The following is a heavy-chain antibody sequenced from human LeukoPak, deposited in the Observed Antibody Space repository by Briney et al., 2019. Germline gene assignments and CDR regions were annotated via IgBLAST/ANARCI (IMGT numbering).Heavy chain of an antibody. V-gene: IGHV3-7*05. CDR3: ARGSGWLIDY. J-gene: IGHJ4*02. CDR1: GFTFSSHA. CDR2: IKQDESET. D-gene: IGHD6-19*01. Sequence: GGSLRLSCAASGFTFSSHAMSWVRQAPGKGLEWVAIIKQDESETYYVDSVKGRFTISRDNAKNSLYLQMNSLRAEDTAVYYCARGSGWLIDYWGQGSLVTVSS.